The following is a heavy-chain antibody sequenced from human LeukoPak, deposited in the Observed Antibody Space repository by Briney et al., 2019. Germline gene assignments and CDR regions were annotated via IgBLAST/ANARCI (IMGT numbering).Heavy chain of an antibody. V-gene: IGHV1-46*01. J-gene: IGHJ6*02. D-gene: IGHD4-11*01. CDR2: INPSGGST. CDR1: GYTFTSYG. Sequence: ASVKVSCKASGYTFTSYGISWVRQAPGQGLEWMGIINPSGGSTSYAQKFQGRVTMTRDTSTSTVYMELSSLRSEDTAVYYCARDQPGHSSDYYGMDVWGQGTTVTVSS. CDR3: ARDQPGHSSDYYGMDV.